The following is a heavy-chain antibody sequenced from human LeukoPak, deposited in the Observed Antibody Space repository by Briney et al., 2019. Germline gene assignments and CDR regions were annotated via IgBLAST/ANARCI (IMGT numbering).Heavy chain of an antibody. Sequence: SCAASGFTFSSYAISWVRQAPGQGLEWMGGIIPIFGTANYAQKFQGRVTITADESTSTAYMELSSLRSEDTAVYYCARNSFYYDSSGYYVYWGQGTLVTVSS. CDR3: ARNSFYYDSSGYYVY. CDR1: GFTFSSYA. V-gene: IGHV1-69*01. CDR2: IIPIFGTA. D-gene: IGHD3-22*01. J-gene: IGHJ4*02.